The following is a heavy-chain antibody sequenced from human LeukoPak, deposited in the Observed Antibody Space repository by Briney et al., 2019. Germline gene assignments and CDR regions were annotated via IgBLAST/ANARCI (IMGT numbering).Heavy chain of an antibody. V-gene: IGHV4-31*03. Sequence: PSETLSLTCTVSGGSISSSSYYWGWIRQPPGKGLEWIGYIYYSGSTYYNPSLKSRVTISVDTSKNQFSLKLSSVTAADTAVYYCARVDRGTIDYWGQGTLVTVSS. CDR3: ARVDRGTIDY. CDR2: IYYSGST. J-gene: IGHJ4*02. CDR1: GGSISSSSYY. D-gene: IGHD2-8*01.